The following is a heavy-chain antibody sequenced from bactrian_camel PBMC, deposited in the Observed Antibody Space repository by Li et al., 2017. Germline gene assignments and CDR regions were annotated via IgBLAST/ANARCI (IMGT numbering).Heavy chain of an antibody. CDR2: IYDGDLGER. D-gene: IGHD2*01. V-gene: IGHV3S44*01. CDR1: GSIYGDAC. CDR3: SAHQSPGPCLVAAPVPELFSY. Sequence: VQLVESGGGSVQAGGSLRLSCGASGSIYGDACVGWLRQAPGKDREAVATIYDGDLGERVYYTDAVKGRATISKDNGEKTLYLQVNNLRTEDTAMYYCSAHQSPGPCLVAAPVPELFSYWGQGTQ. J-gene: IGHJ4*01.